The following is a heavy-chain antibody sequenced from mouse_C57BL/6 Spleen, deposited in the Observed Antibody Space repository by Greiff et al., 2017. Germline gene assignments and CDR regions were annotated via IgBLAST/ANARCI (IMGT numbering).Heavy chain of an antibody. D-gene: IGHD2-3*01. CDR2: IWRGGST. J-gene: IGHJ4*01. Sequence: VQLQQSGPGLVQPSQSLSITCTVSGFSLTSYGVHWVRQSPGKGLEWLGVIWRGGSTDYNAAFMSRLSITKDNSKSQVFFTMNSLQADDTAIYYCAKGDDGYQAMDYWGQGTSVTVSS. CDR3: AKGDDGYQAMDY. V-gene: IGHV2-5*01. CDR1: GFSLTSYG.